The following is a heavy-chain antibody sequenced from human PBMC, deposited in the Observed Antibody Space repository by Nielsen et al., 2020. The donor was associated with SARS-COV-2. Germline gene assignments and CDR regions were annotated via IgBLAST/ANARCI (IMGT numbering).Heavy chain of an antibody. CDR1: GYTFTGYC. Sequence: ASVKVSCKASGYTFTGYCMHWVRQAPGQGLEWMGWINPNSGGTNYAQKFQGRVTMTRDTSISTAYMELSRLRSDDTAVYYCARTGIAVAGIDFDYWGQGTLVTVSS. V-gene: IGHV1-2*02. CDR3: ARTGIAVAGIDFDY. D-gene: IGHD6-19*01. CDR2: INPNSGGT. J-gene: IGHJ4*02.